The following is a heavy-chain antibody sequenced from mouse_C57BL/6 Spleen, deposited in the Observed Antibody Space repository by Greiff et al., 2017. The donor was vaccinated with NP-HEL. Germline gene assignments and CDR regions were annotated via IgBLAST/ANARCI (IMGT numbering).Heavy chain of an antibody. D-gene: IGHD2-12*01. J-gene: IGHJ2*01. CDR3: ARRTYSQYYFDY. CDR1: GFTFSDYG. Sequence: EVHLVESGGGLVKPGGSLKLSCAASGFTFSDYGMHWVRQAPEKGLEWVAYISSGSSTIYYADTVKGRFTISRDNAKNTLFLQMTSLRSEDTAMYYCARRTYSQYYFDYWGQGTTLTVSS. CDR2: ISSGSSTI. V-gene: IGHV5-17*01.